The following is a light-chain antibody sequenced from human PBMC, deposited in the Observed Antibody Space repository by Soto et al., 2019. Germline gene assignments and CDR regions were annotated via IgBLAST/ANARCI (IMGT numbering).Light chain of an antibody. CDR1: YSDIGGYNY. CDR3: SSYRSGSTVVV. V-gene: IGLV2-14*01. CDR2: EVT. Sequence: QSVLTQPASVSGSPGQSITISCTGTYSDIGGYNYVSWYQQHPGKAPKVMIYEVTYRPSGVSNRFSASKSGNTASLTISGLQADDEAYYYCSSYRSGSTVVVFGGGTQLTVL. J-gene: IGLJ2*01.